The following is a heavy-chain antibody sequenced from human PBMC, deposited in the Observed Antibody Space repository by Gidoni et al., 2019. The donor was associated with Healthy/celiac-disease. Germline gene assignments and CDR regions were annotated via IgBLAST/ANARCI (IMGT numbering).Heavy chain of an antibody. CDR3: ARKSVVVTAENYYYYYGMDV. V-gene: IGHV1-69*01. J-gene: IGHJ6*02. CDR1: GGTFSSYA. CDR2: IIPIFGTA. D-gene: IGHD2-21*02. Sequence: QVQLVQSGAEVKKPGSSVKVSCKASGGTFSSYAISWVRQAPGQGLEWMGGIIPIFGTANYAQKFQGRVTITADESTSTAYMELSSLRSEDTAVYYCARKSVVVTAENYYYYYGMDVWGQGTTVTVSS.